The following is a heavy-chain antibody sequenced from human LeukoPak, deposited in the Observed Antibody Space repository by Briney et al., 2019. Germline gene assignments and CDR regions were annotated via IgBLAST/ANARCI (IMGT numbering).Heavy chain of an antibody. J-gene: IGHJ1*01. CDR2: IFPADSDT. CDR3: ARHRYFQL. Sequence: GESLKISCRASGNSFSTNWIGWVRQMPGKGLEWMGIIFPADSDTRYSPSFQGQVTISVDKSINTAYLQWSSLKASDTAMYYCARHRYFQLWGQGTLVTVSS. CDR1: GNSFSTNW. V-gene: IGHV5-51*01.